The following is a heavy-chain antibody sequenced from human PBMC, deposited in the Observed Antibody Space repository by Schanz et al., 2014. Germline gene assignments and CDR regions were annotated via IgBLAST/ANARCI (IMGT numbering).Heavy chain of an antibody. CDR1: GGSISSHF. Sequence: QVQLQESGPGLVKPSETLSLTCTVSGGSISSHFWSWIRQPPGKGLEWIGYMYHSGSSNYNPSLKSRVTISVDTSKNQFSLKMTSLTAADTAVYYCARGGRTTYNYYYGMDVWGQGTTVTVSS. D-gene: IGHD1-1*01. CDR3: ARGGRTTYNYYYGMDV. CDR2: MYHSGSS. V-gene: IGHV4-59*11. J-gene: IGHJ6*02.